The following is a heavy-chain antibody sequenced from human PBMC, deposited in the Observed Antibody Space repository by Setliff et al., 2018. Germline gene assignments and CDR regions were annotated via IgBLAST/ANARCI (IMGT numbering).Heavy chain of an antibody. J-gene: IGHJ3*02. D-gene: IGHD1-26*01. CDR1: GGSIRNYY. V-gene: IGHV4-4*08. CDR2: IQTGGST. Sequence: PSETLSLTCTASGGSIRNYYWSWIRQPPGKGLEWIGYIQTGGSTNYNPSLKSRVNISVDTSKKQFSLKLSSVTAADTAVYYCARGGGRIRQLGATGVHTFDIWGQGTVVTVSS. CDR3: ARGGGRIRQLGATGVHTFDI.